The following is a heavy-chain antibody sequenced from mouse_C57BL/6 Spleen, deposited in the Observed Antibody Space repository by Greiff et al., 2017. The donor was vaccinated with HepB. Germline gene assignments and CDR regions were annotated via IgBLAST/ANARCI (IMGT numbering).Heavy chain of an antibody. CDR1: GYTFTSYW. CDR3: ARGGITTVVSYYFDY. J-gene: IGHJ2*01. D-gene: IGHD1-1*01. Sequence: QVQLKQPGAELVKPGASVKLSCKASGYTFTSYWMHWVKQRPGRGLEWIGRIDPNSGGTKYNEKFKSKATLTVDKPSSTAYMQLSSLTSEDSAVYYCARGGITTVVSYYFDYWGQGTTLTVSS. V-gene: IGHV1-72*01. CDR2: IDPNSGGT.